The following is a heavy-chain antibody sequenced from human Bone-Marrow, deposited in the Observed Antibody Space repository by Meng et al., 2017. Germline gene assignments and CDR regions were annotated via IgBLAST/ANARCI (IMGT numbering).Heavy chain of an antibody. D-gene: IGHD6-6*01. J-gene: IGHJ6*02. CDR1: GYTFTSYD. CDR2: MNPNSGNT. Sequence: ASVNVSCKACGYTFTSYDINWVRQATGQGLEWMGWMNPNSGNTGYAQKFQGRVTITRNTSISTAYMELSSLRSEDTAVYYCAGGEDSSQFYSYYYYGMDVWGQGTTVTVSS. V-gene: IGHV1-8*03. CDR3: AGGEDSSQFYSYYYYGMDV.